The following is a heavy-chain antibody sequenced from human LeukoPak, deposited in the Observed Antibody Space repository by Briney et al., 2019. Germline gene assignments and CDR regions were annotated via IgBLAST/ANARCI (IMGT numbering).Heavy chain of an antibody. J-gene: IGHJ6*03. CDR3: ARGYYYDSSGYSGYYYYYYMDV. CDR2: IYYSGST. D-gene: IGHD3-22*01. Sequence: SETLSLTCTVSGGSISSYYWSWIRQPPGRGLEWIGYIYYSGSTNYNPSLKSRVTISVDTSKNQFSLKLSSVTAADTAVYYCARGYYYDSSGYSGYYYYYYMDVWGKGTTVTVSS. CDR1: GGSISSYY. V-gene: IGHV4-59*12.